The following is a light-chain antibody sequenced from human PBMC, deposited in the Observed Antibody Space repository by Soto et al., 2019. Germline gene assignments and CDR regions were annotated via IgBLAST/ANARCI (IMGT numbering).Light chain of an antibody. V-gene: IGKV3-20*01. CDR2: ASS. J-gene: IGKJ5*01. CDR3: HQYGRSPIT. Sequence: EIVMTQSPATLSVSPGERVTLSCRASQSVSSNLAWYQQKPDQAPRLLIYASSARATGIPDRFTGSGSETDFTLTISRLEPEDFAVYYCHQYGRSPITFGHGTRLEIK. CDR1: QSVSSN.